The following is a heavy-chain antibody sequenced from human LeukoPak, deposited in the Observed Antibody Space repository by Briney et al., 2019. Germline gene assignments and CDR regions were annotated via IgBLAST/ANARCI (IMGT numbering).Heavy chain of an antibody. V-gene: IGHV1-46*01. CDR3: ARLGYCSTTNWGPLCSYYGMDV. CDR1: GYSFTSNY. CDR2: IYPRDGST. J-gene: IGHJ6*02. D-gene: IGHD2-2*01. Sequence: GASVKVSCKASGYSFTSNYIHWVRQAPGQGLEWMGMIYPRDGSTSYAQKFQGRVTVTRDTSTSTVHMELSGLRSEDTAVYYCARLGYCSTTNWGPLCSYYGMDVWGQGTTVTVSS.